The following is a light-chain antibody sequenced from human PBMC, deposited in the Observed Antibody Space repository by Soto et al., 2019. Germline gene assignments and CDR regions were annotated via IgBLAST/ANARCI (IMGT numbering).Light chain of an antibody. Sequence: EIVLTQSPGTLSLSQGERATLSCRASQSVSSCYLAWYQQKPGQAPRLLIYGASSRATGIPDRFSGSGSGTDFTLTISRLEPEAFAVYYCQQYGSSPWTFGQGTKVEIK. CDR2: GAS. V-gene: IGKV3-20*01. J-gene: IGKJ1*01. CDR1: QSVSSCY. CDR3: QQYGSSPWT.